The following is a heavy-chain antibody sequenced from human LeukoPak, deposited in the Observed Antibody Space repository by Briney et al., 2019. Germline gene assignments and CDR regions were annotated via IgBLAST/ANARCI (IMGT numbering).Heavy chain of an antibody. V-gene: IGHV1-46*01. CDR2: INPSGGST. J-gene: IGHJ6*02. CDR1: GYTFTSYG. D-gene: IGHD5-18*01. Sequence: ASVKVSCKASGYTFTSYGISWVRQAPGQGLEWMGIINPSGGSTSYAQKFQGRVTMTRDTSTSTVYMELSSLRSEDTAVYYCARGIQLWSDGMDVWGQGTTVTVSS. CDR3: ARGIQLWSDGMDV.